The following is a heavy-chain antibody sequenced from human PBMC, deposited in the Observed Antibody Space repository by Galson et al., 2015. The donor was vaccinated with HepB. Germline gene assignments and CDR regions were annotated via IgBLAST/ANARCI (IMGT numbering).Heavy chain of an antibody. D-gene: IGHD6-6*01. V-gene: IGHV3-11*06. J-gene: IGHJ4*02. Sequence: SLRLSCAASGFRFSDYYMSWIRQAPGKGLEWVSYINTGGSYTTYADSVKGRFTISRDDAKNSLYLQMNSLRAEDTAVYYCARDFGSSSFDSWGQGTLVTVSS. CDR1: GFRFSDYY. CDR3: ARDFGSSSFDS. CDR2: INTGGSYT.